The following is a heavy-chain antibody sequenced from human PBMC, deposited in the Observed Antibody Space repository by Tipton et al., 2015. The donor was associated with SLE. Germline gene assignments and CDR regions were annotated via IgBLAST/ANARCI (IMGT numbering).Heavy chain of an antibody. CDR2: ITQSGST. CDR3: ARDSWQQLVNGYYGMDV. J-gene: IGHJ6*02. V-gene: IGHV4-34*01. CDR1: GGSFSGDY. D-gene: IGHD6-13*01. Sequence: TLSLTCAVYGGSFSGDYWSWIRQPPGKGLEWIGEITQSGSTNYNPSLKSRVTISVDTSKNQFSLNLTSVTAADTAVCYCARDSWQQLVNGYYGMDVWGQGTTVTVSS.